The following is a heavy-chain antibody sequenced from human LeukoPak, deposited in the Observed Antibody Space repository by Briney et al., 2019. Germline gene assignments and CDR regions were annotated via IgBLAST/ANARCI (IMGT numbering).Heavy chain of an antibody. CDR1: GFTFSSYA. CDR2: IYGGGST. CDR3: ARGRDGYSSSPIDY. D-gene: IGHD6-6*01. J-gene: IGHJ4*02. Sequence: GGSLRLSCAASGFTFSSYAMSWVRQAPGKGLEWVSVIYGGGSTYYADSVKGRFTISRDNSKNTLYLQMNSLRAEDTAVYYCARGRDGYSSSPIDYWGQGTLVTVSS. V-gene: IGHV3-53*01.